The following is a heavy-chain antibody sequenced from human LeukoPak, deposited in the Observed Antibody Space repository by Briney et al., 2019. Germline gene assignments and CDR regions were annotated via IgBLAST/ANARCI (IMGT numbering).Heavy chain of an antibody. CDR3: ARYYCSSTSCKSYYFDY. CDR1: GFTFGHYG. CDR2: ISSSSSYI. Sequence: GGSLRLSCAASGFTFGHYGMHCVRQAPGKGLEWVSSISSSSSYIYYADSVKGRFTISRDNAKNSLYLQMNSLRAEDTAVYYCARYYCSSTSCKSYYFDYWGQGTLVTVSS. D-gene: IGHD2-2*01. V-gene: IGHV3-21*01. J-gene: IGHJ4*02.